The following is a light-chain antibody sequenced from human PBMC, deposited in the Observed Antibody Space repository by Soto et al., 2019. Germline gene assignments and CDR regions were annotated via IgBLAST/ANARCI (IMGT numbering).Light chain of an antibody. Sequence: QSVLTQSSSASASLGSSVKLTCTLSSGHSSYIIAWHQQRPGKAPRYLMKLEGSGSYKKGSGVPDRCSGSSSGADRYLTFSNLQCGDEGDYYCETWDRNTHTVFGGGTKLAVL. J-gene: IGLJ3*02. CDR3: ETWDRNTHTV. CDR1: SGHSSYI. V-gene: IGLV4-60*02. CDR2: LEGSGSY.